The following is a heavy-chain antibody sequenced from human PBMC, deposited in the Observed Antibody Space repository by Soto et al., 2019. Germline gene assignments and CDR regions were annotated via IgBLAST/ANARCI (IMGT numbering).Heavy chain of an antibody. CDR2: ISGSGGST. Sequence: EVQLLESGGGLVQPGGSLRLSCAASGFTFSSYVMNWVRQPPGKGLEWVSGISGSGGSTYYADSVKGRFTISRDNSKTPLNLQMNSLRAGDTVVYSWAKGLRAPPPHDYGMDVWGPGTTVTVSS. V-gene: IGHV3-23*01. J-gene: IGHJ6*02. CDR3: AKGLRAPPPHDYGMDV. CDR1: GFTFSSYV.